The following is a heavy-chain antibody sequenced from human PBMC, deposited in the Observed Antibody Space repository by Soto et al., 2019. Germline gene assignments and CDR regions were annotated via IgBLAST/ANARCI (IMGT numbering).Heavy chain of an antibody. D-gene: IGHD3-3*02. CDR3: ARHAFDPFPPPAHWFDP. Sequence: SETLSLTCTVSGGSISSYYWSWIRQPPGKGLEWIGYIYYSGSTNYNPSLKSRVTISVDTSKNQFSLKLSSVTAADTAVYYCARHAFDPFPPPAHWFDPWGQGTLVTVSS. V-gene: IGHV4-59*08. J-gene: IGHJ5*02. CDR2: IYYSGST. CDR1: GGSISSYY.